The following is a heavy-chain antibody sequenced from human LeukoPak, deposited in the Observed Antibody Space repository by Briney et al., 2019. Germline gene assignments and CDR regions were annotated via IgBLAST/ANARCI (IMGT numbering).Heavy chain of an antibody. J-gene: IGHJ5*01. CDR2: IWYDGTNK. CDR3: AKDRGSYSTTADS. Sequence: GALRILRSAAGFNLRDLGIHRVRQGSGQGPEWVAVIWYDGTNKYYGDSVKGRFTISRDNSKNTLYLQMNSLRAEDTAVYYCAKDRGSYSTTADSWGQGTLVTVSS. CDR1: GFNLRDLG. D-gene: IGHD1-26*01. V-gene: IGHV3-33*06.